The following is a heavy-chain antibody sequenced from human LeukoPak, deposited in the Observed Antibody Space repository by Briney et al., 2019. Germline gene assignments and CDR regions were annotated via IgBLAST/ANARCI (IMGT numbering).Heavy chain of an antibody. J-gene: IGHJ5*02. D-gene: IGHD3-9*01. Sequence: SETLSLTCAVYGGSFSGYYWSWIRQPPGKGLEWIGEINHSGSTNYNPSLKSRVTISVDTSKNQFSLKLSSVTAADTAVYYCVSRGGPSMSGGYDILTGTFDPWGQGTLVTVSS. CDR3: VSRGGPSMSGGYDILTGTFDP. V-gene: IGHV4-34*01. CDR2: INHSGST. CDR1: GGSFSGYY.